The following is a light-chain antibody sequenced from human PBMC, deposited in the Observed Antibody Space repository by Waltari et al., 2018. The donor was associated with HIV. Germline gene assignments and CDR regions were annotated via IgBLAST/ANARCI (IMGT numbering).Light chain of an antibody. V-gene: IGKV1-39*01. J-gene: IGKJ4*01. CDR2: GAS. Sequence: DIQLTQSPSSLSASVGARVTLTCRASQSISTYLNWSQQKPGRAPKVLIYGASTLQRWVPSRFRGIGAGTDFTLTIIGLQPEDVANYYCQQSYSGPLTFGGGTKVDSK. CDR3: QQSYSGPLT. CDR1: QSISTY.